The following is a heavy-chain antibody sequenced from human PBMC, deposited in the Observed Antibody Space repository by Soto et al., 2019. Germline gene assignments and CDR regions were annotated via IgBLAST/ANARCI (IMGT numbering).Heavy chain of an antibody. CDR2: ISASGGST. CDR3: ARDGLHGDGLLPLWALNY. CDR1: GLTFSDYA. D-gene: IGHD2-15*01. J-gene: IGHJ4*02. V-gene: IGHV3-23*01. Sequence: PGGSLRLSCAASGLTFSDYAMSWVRQAPGKGLEWVSGISASGGSTYYADSVKGRFTISRDNSKNTVYLQMDSLRVEDTAVYYCARDGLHGDGLLPLWALNYWGQGPLVTVYS.